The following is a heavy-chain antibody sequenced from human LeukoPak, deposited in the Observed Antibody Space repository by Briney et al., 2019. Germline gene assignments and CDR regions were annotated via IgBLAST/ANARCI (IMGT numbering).Heavy chain of an antibody. Sequence: ASVKVSCKASGYTFTDYYIHWVRQAPGQGLEWMGIINVSSGGTTYAQKFQGRVTMTRDTSTSTAYMELSSLGSEDTAVYYCARDTDDLDIWGQGTMVTVSS. V-gene: IGHV1-46*01. CDR1: GYTFTDYY. J-gene: IGHJ3*02. CDR3: ARDTDDLDI. CDR2: INVSSGGT.